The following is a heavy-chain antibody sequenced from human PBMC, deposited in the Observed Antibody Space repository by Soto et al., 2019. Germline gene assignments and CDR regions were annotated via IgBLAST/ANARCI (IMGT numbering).Heavy chain of an antibody. V-gene: IGHV1-69*13. CDR2: IIPIFGTA. J-gene: IGHJ4*02. D-gene: IGHD1-26*01. CDR3: ARDLEGATHY. Sequence: ASVQVSCKASGGTFSSYAISWVRQAPGQGLEWMGGIIPIFGTANYAQKFQGRVTITADESTSTAYMELSSLRSEDTAVYYCARDLEGATHYWGQGTLVTVSS. CDR1: GGTFSSYA.